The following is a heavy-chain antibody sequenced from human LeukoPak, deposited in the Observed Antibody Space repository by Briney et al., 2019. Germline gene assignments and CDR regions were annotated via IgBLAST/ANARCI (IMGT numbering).Heavy chain of an antibody. CDR3: ASMVGRGYGYQFDY. Sequence: ASVKVSCKASGGTFSSYAISWVRQGTGQGLEWMGWMNPNSGNTGYAQKFQGRVTMTRNTSISTAYMELSSLRSEDTAVYYCASMVGRGYGYQFDYWGQGTLVTVSS. D-gene: IGHD5-18*01. V-gene: IGHV1-8*02. CDR1: GGTFSSYA. CDR2: MNPNSGNT. J-gene: IGHJ4*02.